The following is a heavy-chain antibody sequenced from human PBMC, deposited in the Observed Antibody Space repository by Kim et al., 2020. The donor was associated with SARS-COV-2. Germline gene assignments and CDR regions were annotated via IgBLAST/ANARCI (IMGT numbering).Heavy chain of an antibody. CDR3: TRVPARIMITFGEVIVGGPDY. CDR2: IRTKAYGGTT. D-gene: IGHD3-16*02. Sequence: GGSLRLSCTASGFTFGDFAMGWVRQAPGKGLEWVGFIRTKAYGGTTEYAASVKGRFTISRDDSKSIAYLQMNSLKTEDTAVYYCTRVPARIMITFGEVIVGGPDYWGQGTLVTVSS. V-gene: IGHV3-49*04. J-gene: IGHJ4*02. CDR1: GFTFGDFA.